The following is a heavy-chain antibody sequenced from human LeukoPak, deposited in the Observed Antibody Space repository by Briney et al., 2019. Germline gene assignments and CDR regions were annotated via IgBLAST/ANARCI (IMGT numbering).Heavy chain of an antibody. J-gene: IGHJ6*02. CDR1: GGSISRYY. D-gene: IGHD4-17*01. CDR3: ARLYGDYGYYYGMDV. Sequence: SETLSLTCTVSGGSISRYYWSWIRQPPGKGLEWIGYIYYSGSTNYNPSLKSRVTISVDTSKNQFSLKLSSVTAADTAVYYCARLYGDYGYYYGMDVWGQGTTVTVSS. V-gene: IGHV4-59*08. CDR2: IYYSGST.